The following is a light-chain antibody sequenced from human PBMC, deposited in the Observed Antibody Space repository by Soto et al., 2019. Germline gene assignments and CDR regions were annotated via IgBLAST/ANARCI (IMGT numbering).Light chain of an antibody. CDR2: GVS. Sequence: QSVRSHPASVSWSPGQSITISCSGTISDFAVYNYVSWYQQHPGKAPKLMLYGVSKRPSGVSNRFSGSKSGNRASLTISGLHVEDEADYHCSSHTTSSEPQVFGTGTKVTVL. J-gene: IGLJ1*01. V-gene: IGLV2-14*01. CDR1: ISDFAVYNY. CDR3: SSHTTSSEPQV.